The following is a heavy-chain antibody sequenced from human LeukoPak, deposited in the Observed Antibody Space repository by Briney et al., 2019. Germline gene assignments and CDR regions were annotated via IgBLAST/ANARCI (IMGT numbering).Heavy chain of an antibody. J-gene: IGHJ6*02. D-gene: IGHD2-21*02. CDR2: ISSSSSTI. V-gene: IGHV3-48*01. CDR3: AKDRSNRVTYGMDV. Sequence: AGGSLRLSCAASGFTPSSYSMNWVRQAPGKGLEWVSYISSSSSTIYYADSVKGRFTISRDNSKNTMYLEMNSLRAEDTAVYYCAKDRSNRVTYGMDVWGQGTTVTVSS. CDR1: GFTPSSYS.